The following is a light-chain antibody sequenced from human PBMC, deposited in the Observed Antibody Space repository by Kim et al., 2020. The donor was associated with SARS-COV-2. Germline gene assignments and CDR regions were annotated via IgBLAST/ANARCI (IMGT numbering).Light chain of an antibody. J-gene: IGKJ2*01. V-gene: IGKV1-39*01. Sequence: SVTVGDIIIITCRESQSISSYLKWYQQRPRKAPKLLFYAASSLQSGVPSRFSCSGSGTDFTLTISSLQPDDFATYYCQQCYSTPYTCGQETKLEI. CDR2: AAS. CDR1: QSISSY. CDR3: QQCYSTPYT.